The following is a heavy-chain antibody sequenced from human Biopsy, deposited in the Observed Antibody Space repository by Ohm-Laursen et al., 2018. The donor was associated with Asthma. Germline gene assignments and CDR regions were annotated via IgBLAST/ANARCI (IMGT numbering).Heavy chain of an antibody. V-gene: IGHV1-2*06. J-gene: IGHJ2*01. D-gene: IGHD3-16*01. CDR1: EDSFSNYA. CDR3: ARIKIRIGAGTDRYFDL. CDR2: IDPNSGGT. Sequence: SVKVSCKASEDSFSNYAISWVRQAPGQGLEWMGRIDPNSGGTNYAQKFLGRVTMTRDTSVNTAFMVLSRLRSDDTAVYYCARIKIRIGAGTDRYFDLWGRGTLVTVSS.